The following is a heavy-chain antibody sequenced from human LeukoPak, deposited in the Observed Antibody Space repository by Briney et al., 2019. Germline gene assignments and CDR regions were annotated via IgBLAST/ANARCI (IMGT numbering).Heavy chain of an antibody. CDR1: GFTFSNYW. CDR3: AKDWYSSSPHWFDP. Sequence: GGSLRLSCEGSGFTFSNYWMTWVRQAPGKGLEWVANIKPNGIEKHYADSVEGRFTISRDNSKNTLYLQMNSLRAEDTAVYYCAKDWYSSSPHWFDPWGQGTLVTVSS. V-gene: IGHV3-7*01. J-gene: IGHJ5*02. D-gene: IGHD6-13*01. CDR2: IKPNGIEK.